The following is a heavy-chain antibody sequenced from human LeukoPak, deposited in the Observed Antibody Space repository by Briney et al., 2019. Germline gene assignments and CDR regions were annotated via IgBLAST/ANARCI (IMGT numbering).Heavy chain of an antibody. V-gene: IGHV3-23*01. Sequence: GGSLRLSCAASGFTFSSYAMSWVRQAPGKGLEWVSAISGSGGSTYYADSVKGRFTISRDNSKNTLYLQMNSLRAEDTAVYYCAKENPRGLWFGESYFDYWGQGTLVTASP. CDR3: AKENPRGLWFGESYFDY. CDR2: ISGSGGST. J-gene: IGHJ4*02. D-gene: IGHD3-10*01. CDR1: GFTFSSYA.